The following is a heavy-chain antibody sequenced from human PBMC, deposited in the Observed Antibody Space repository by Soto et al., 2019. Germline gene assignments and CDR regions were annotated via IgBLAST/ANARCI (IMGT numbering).Heavy chain of an antibody. D-gene: IGHD6-19*01. Sequence: QVQLVQSGAEVKKPGASVKVSCKASGYTFTGYYMHWVRQAPGQGLEWMGWINPNSGGTNYAQKFQGWVTMTRDTSISTAYMELSRLRSDDTAVYYCARDLIVAVAGSNDAFDIWGQGTMVTVSS. CDR3: ARDLIVAVAGSNDAFDI. J-gene: IGHJ3*02. CDR1: GYTFTGYY. V-gene: IGHV1-2*04. CDR2: INPNSGGT.